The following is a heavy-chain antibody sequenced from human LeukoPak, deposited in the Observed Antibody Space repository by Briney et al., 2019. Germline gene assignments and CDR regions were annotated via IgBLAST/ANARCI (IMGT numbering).Heavy chain of an antibody. CDR3: ASTLLWFGELLLNY. CDR2: INPNSGGT. D-gene: IGHD3-10*01. Sequence: GASVKVSCKASGYTFTGYYMHWVRQAPRQGLGWMGWINPNSGGTNYAQKFQGRVTMTRDTSISTAYMELSRLRSDDTAVYYCASTLLWFGELLLNYWGQGTLVTVSS. V-gene: IGHV1-2*02. CDR1: GYTFTGYY. J-gene: IGHJ4*02.